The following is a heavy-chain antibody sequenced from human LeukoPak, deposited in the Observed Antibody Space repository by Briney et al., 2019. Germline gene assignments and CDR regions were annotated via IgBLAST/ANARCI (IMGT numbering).Heavy chain of an antibody. CDR3: GRAVGGNVFDY. D-gene: IGHD1-26*01. CDR2: ISSSSSYK. Sequence: GGSLRLSCAASGFTFNSFSMNWVRQAPGKGLEWVSSISSSSSYKYYADSVKGRFTISRDNAKKSLYLQMNSPRAEDTAVYYCGRAVGGNVFDYWGQGTLVTVSS. CDR1: GFTFNSFS. V-gene: IGHV3-21*01. J-gene: IGHJ4*02.